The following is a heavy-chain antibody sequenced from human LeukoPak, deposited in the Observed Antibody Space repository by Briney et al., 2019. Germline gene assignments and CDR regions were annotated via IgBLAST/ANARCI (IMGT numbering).Heavy chain of an antibody. J-gene: IGHJ3*02. Sequence: GASVKVSCKVSGYTLTELFLHWVRQAPGKGLEWMGGFDHEDGETLYAQKFQGRVTMTEDTSTDTAYMELSSLRSEDTAVYYCATGDSSGRWAFDIWGQGTMVTVSS. D-gene: IGHD3-22*01. V-gene: IGHV1-24*01. CDR1: GYTLTELF. CDR3: ATGDSSGRWAFDI. CDR2: FDHEDGET.